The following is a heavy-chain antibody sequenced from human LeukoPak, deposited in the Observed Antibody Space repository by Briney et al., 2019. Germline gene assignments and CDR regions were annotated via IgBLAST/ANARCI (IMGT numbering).Heavy chain of an antibody. V-gene: IGHV3-23*01. Sequence: GGSLRLSCAASGFTVSNNYMSWVRPAPGKGLEWVSSISGSGGTTYSADSVKGRFTISRDNSKNTVYLQMNSLRAEDTAAYYCAKSPSSTWVNWFDPWGQGTLVTVSS. CDR2: ISGSGGTT. D-gene: IGHD6-13*01. J-gene: IGHJ5*02. CDR1: GFTVSNNY. CDR3: AKSPSSTWVNWFDP.